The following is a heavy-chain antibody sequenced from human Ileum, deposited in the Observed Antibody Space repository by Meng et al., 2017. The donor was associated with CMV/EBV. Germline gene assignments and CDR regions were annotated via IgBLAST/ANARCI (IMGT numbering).Heavy chain of an antibody. Sequence: QVPLQESGPGLVNPSETLSLTCTVSGDSITSFYWSWIRQPAGKALEWIGRIYHGGSTNYNPSLKSRVTLSVDTSKNQFSMRLTSVTAADTAVYYCARGPGGFGDFNFDYWGQGTLVTVFS. CDR3: ARGPGGFGDFNFDY. CDR1: GDSITSFY. CDR2: IYHGGST. J-gene: IGHJ4*02. D-gene: IGHD3-16*01. V-gene: IGHV4-4*07.